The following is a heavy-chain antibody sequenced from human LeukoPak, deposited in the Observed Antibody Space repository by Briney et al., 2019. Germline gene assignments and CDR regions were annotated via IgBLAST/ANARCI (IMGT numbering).Heavy chain of an antibody. J-gene: IGHJ6*02. CDR1: GFTFSSYG. CDR3: AKAPSITMVRGIISYYYGMDV. Sequence: GGSLRLSCAASGFTFSSYGMHWVRQAPGKGLEWVAFIRYDGSNKYYADSVKGRFTISRDNSKNTLYLQMNSLRAEDTAVYYCAKAPSITMVRGIISYYYGMDVWGQGTTVTVSS. V-gene: IGHV3-30*02. D-gene: IGHD3-10*01. CDR2: IRYDGSNK.